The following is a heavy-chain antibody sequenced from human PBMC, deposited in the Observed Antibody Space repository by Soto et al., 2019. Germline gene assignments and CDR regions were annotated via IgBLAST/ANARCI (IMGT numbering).Heavy chain of an antibody. CDR3: ACLLIVVVISYYFDY. CDR2: TYYRSKWYN. CDR1: GDSVSSNGAA. J-gene: IGHJ4*02. V-gene: IGHV6-1*01. D-gene: IGHD3-22*01. Sequence: SQTLSLTCAISGDSVSSNGAAWNWIRQSPSRGLEWLGRTYYRSKWYNDYAVSVKSRITINPDTSKNQFSLQLNSVTPEDTAVYYCACLLIVVVISYYFDYWAQRTLVTGSS.